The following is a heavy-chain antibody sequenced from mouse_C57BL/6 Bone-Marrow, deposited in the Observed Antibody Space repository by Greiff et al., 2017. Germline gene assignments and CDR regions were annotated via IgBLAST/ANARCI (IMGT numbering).Heavy chain of an antibody. Sequence: QVQLQQPGAELVKPGASVKVSCKASGYTFTSYWMHWVKQRPGQGLEWIGRIHPSDSDNNYNQKFKGKATLTVDNSSSTAYMQRISLTSEDSAVYYCAMGLLQCLAYWGQGTLVTVSA. CDR3: AMGLLQCLAY. CDR1: GYTFTSYW. D-gene: IGHD2-3*01. V-gene: IGHV1-74*01. CDR2: IHPSDSDN. J-gene: IGHJ3*01.